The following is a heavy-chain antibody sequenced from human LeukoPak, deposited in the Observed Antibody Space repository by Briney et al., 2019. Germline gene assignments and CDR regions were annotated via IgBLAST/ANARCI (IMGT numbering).Heavy chain of an antibody. V-gene: IGHV3-23*01. D-gene: IGHD3-22*01. J-gene: IGHJ4*02. CDR2: ISGSGGST. CDR3: AKPSSRLTMIVVVIDY. CDR1: GFTFSSYA. Sequence: GGSLRLSCAASGFTFSSYAMSWVRQAPGKGLEWVSAISGSGGSTYYADSVKGRFTISRDNSKNTLYLQMNSLRAEDTAVYYCAKPSSRLTMIVVVIDYWGQGTLVTVSS.